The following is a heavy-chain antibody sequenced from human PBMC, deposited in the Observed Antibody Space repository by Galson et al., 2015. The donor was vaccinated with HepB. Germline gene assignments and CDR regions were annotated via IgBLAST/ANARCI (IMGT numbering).Heavy chain of an antibody. J-gene: IGHJ3*02. CDR3: ARGADRGVAFDI. CDR2: IIPIFGTA. Sequence: SVKVSCKASGGTFSSYAISWVRQAPGPGLEWMGGIIPIFGTANYAQKFQGRVTITADESTSTAYMELSSLGSEDTAGYYCARGADRGVAFDIWGQGTMVTVSS. V-gene: IGHV1-69*13. D-gene: IGHD3-10*01. CDR1: GGTFSSYA.